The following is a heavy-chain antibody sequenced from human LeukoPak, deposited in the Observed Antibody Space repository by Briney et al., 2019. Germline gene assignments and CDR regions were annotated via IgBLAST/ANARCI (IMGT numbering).Heavy chain of an antibody. CDR3: ARDFQRGNAF. J-gene: IGHJ3*01. CDR2: ISATGGTI. D-gene: IGHD3-16*01. CDR1: GFTFSRNG. Sequence: GGSLRLSCAASGFTFSRNGMNWVRQAPGKGLEWVSYISATGGTIYYADSVKGRFTISRDNAKNSLYPQMSSLRAEDTAVYYCARDFQRGNAFWGQGTMVTVSS. V-gene: IGHV3-48*04.